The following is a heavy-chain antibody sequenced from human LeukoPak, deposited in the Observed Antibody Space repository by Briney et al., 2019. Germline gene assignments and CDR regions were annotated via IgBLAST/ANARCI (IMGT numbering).Heavy chain of an antibody. J-gene: IGHJ6*03. CDR3: AREAYDSGSFRTDYYYTDV. Sequence: ASVKVSCKASGYTFTGYYMHWVRQAPGQGLEWMGWISPNSGGTNYAQKFQGRVTMTRDTSISTAFMELSRLRSDDTAVYYCAREAYDSGSFRTDYYYTDVWGKGTTVTISS. D-gene: IGHD3-10*01. V-gene: IGHV1-2*02. CDR1: GYTFTGYY. CDR2: ISPNSGGT.